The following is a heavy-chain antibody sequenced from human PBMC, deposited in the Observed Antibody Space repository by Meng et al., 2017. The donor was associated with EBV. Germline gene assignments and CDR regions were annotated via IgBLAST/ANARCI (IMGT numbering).Heavy chain of an antibody. J-gene: IGHJ4*02. CDR2: ISAYNGNT. V-gene: IGHV1-18*01. Sequence: QVQLVQSEAEVKKPGASVKVSCKASGYTLTSDGISWVRQAPGQGLEWMGWISAYNGNTNYAQKLQGRVTMTTDTSTSTAYMELRSLRSDDTAVYYCARDGRLYDTPSPFDYWGQGTLVTVSS. CDR3: ARDGRLYDTPSPFDY. CDR1: GYTLTSDG. D-gene: IGHD3-22*01.